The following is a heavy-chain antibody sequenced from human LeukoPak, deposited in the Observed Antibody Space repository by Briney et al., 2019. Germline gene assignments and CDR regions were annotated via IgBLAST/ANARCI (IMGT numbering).Heavy chain of an antibody. D-gene: IGHD5-18*01. J-gene: IGHJ6*03. CDR1: GFTFSSYL. Sequence: PGGSLRLSCAASGFTFSSYLMSWVRQAPGKGLEWVAIINQDGSEKYYVDSVKGRFTISRDNAKNSLYLQMNSLRAEDTAVYYCARIGYSYGPLGYYYYTDVWGKGTTVTISS. CDR3: ARIGYSYGPLGYYYYTDV. CDR2: INQDGSEK. V-gene: IGHV3-7*01.